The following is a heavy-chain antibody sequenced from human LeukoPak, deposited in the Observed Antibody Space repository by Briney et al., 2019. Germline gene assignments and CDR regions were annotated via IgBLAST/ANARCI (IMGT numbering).Heavy chain of an antibody. D-gene: IGHD5-18*01. Sequence: GGSLRLSCAASGFTFSSYSMNWVRQAPGKGLEWVSSISSSSSYIYYADSVKGRFTISRDNAKNSLYLQMNSLRAEDTAVYYCARFSGRGYSYGTNYYYGMDVWGQGTTVTISS. CDR2: ISSSSSYI. V-gene: IGHV3-21*01. CDR3: ARFSGRGYSYGTNYYYGMDV. J-gene: IGHJ6*02. CDR1: GFTFSSYS.